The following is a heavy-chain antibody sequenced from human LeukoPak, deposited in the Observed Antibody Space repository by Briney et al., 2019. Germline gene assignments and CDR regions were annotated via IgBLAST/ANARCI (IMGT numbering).Heavy chain of an antibody. CDR2: IYYSGST. CDR3: ARVYVSGSYFNGYYDY. D-gene: IGHD3-10*01. CDR1: GGSISNGGYY. J-gene: IGHJ4*02. V-gene: IGHV4-31*02. Sequence: PSETLSLTCIVSGGSISNGGYYWSWIRQHPGKGLEWIGYIYYSGSTYYNPSLESRVAITIDTSKNQFSLKLSSVAAADTAVYYCARVYVSGSYFNGYYDYWGQGTLVTVSS.